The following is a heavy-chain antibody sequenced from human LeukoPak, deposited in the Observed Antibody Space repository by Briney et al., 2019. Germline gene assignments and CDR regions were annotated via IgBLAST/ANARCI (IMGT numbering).Heavy chain of an antibody. Sequence: PGGSLRLSCAASGLTFSSYGMHWVRQSPGKGLEWVAFILYDGSNKYYAESVKGRFTISRDNSKNTLFLQMNSLRSDDTAVYYCAKDIWWGMTTVTPAPYYFDCWGQGTLVTVSS. V-gene: IGHV3-30*02. CDR3: AKDIWWGMTTVTPAPYYFDC. D-gene: IGHD4-17*01. J-gene: IGHJ4*02. CDR1: GLTFSSYG. CDR2: ILYDGSNK.